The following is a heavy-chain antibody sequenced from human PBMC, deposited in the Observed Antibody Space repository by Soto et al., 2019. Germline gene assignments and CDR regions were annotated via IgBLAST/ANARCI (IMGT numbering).Heavy chain of an antibody. CDR2: IYPGDSDT. D-gene: IGHD3-3*01. CDR3: ARLKGFLGWLSYNWFDP. Sequence: GESLKISCKGSGYSFTSYWIGWVRQMPGKGLEWMGIIYPGDSDTRYSPSFQGQVTISADKSISTAYLQWSSLKASDTAMYYCARLKGFLGWLSYNWFDPWGQGTLVTVSS. V-gene: IGHV5-51*01. J-gene: IGHJ5*02. CDR1: GYSFTSYW.